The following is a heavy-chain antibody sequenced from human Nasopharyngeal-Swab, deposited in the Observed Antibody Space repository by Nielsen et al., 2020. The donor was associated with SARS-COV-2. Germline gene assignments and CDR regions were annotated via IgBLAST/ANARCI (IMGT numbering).Heavy chain of an antibody. D-gene: IGHD3-22*01. CDR2: IYYNGIT. CDR1: GGSISTYY. Sequence: GSLRLSCTVSGGSISTYYWTWIRQPPGKGLEWIGYIYYNGITNYNPSLKSRVTISVDMSQNQFSLRLSSVTAADTAVYYRARGSFFDSSGYYAPSFDYWGQGTLVTVSS. V-gene: IGHV4-59*01. CDR3: ARGSFFDSSGYYAPSFDY. J-gene: IGHJ4*02.